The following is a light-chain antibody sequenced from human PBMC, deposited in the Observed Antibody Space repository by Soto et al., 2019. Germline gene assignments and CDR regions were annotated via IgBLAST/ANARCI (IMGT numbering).Light chain of an antibody. Sequence: IVMTQSPATMSVYPGERATLSCRARQSVSSNLAWYQQKPGQAPRLLIYGASTRATGIPARFSGSGSGTEFTLTISSLQSEEFAVYYCQQYNNWPPWTFGQGTKVEIK. CDR1: QSVSSN. CDR3: QQYNNWPPWT. J-gene: IGKJ1*01. V-gene: IGKV3-15*01. CDR2: GAS.